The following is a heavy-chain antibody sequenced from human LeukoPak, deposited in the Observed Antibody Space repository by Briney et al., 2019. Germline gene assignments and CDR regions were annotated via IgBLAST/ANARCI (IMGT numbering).Heavy chain of an antibody. Sequence: GGSLRLSCAASGFTFSSYAMSWVRQAPGKGLEWVSAISGSGGSTYCADSVKGRFTISRDNSKNTLYLQMNSLRAEDTAVYYCAKAHDFWSGYYYFDYWGQGTLVTVSS. D-gene: IGHD3-3*01. CDR2: ISGSGGST. CDR1: GFTFSSYA. V-gene: IGHV3-23*01. J-gene: IGHJ4*02. CDR3: AKAHDFWSGYYYFDY.